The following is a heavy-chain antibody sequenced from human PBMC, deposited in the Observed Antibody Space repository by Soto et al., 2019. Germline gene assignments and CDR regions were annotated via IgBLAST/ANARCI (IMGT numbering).Heavy chain of an antibody. V-gene: IGHV4-59*08. CDR3: ARRGCSGGSCYSRRLYYFDY. CDR2: IYYRGST. D-gene: IGHD2-15*01. CDR1: GGSISSYY. Sequence: PSETLSLTCTVSGGSISSYYWSWIRQPPGKGLEWIGYIYYRGSTNYNPSLKSRVTISVDTSKNQFSLKLSSVTAADTAVYYCARRGCSGGSCYSRRLYYFDYWGQGTLVTVSS. J-gene: IGHJ4*02.